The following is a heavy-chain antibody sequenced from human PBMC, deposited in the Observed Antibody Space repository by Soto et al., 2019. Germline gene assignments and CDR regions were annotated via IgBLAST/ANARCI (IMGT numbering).Heavy chain of an antibody. CDR3: AGAYGQQGLDLDS. V-gene: IGHV3-11*01. CDR2: ISSSGSTI. Sequence: QVQLVESGGGLVKPGGSLRLSCAASGFTFSNYYMNWIRQAPGKGLEWVPYISSSGSTIYYADSVKGRFTISRANAKNSLYLKMNSLRAADTAVYYCAGAYGQQGLDLDSWGQGTLVTVSS. CDR1: GFTFSNYY. D-gene: IGHD6-19*01. J-gene: IGHJ4*02.